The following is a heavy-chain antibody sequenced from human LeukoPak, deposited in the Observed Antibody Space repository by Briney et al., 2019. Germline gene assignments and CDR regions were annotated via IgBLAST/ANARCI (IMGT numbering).Heavy chain of an antibody. V-gene: IGHV3-21*01. D-gene: IGHD5-18*01. CDR3: ARRATTERGHSYGLDF. CDR2: TSSSSSYI. J-gene: IGHJ4*02. Sequence: GGSLRLSCAASGFTFSSYSMNWVRQAPGKGLEWVASTSSSSSYIYYADSVKGRFTISRDNAKNSLYLQMNSLRAEDTAMYYCARRATTERGHSYGLDFWGQGTLVTVSS. CDR1: GFTFSSYS.